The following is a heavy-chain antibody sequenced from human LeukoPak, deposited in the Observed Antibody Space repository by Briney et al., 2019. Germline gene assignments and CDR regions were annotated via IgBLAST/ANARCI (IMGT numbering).Heavy chain of an antibody. J-gene: IGHJ6*02. V-gene: IGHV3-30*18. CDR2: ISYVGSNK. CDR1: GFTFSSYA. D-gene: IGHD1-26*01. CDR3: AKGSFSPYSYCGMDV. Sequence: GGSLRLSCAASGFTFSSYAMHWVRQAPGKGLEWVAVISYVGSNKYYADSVKGRFTISRDNSKNTLYLQMNSLRAEDTAVYYCAKGSFSPYSYCGMDVWGQGTTVIVSS.